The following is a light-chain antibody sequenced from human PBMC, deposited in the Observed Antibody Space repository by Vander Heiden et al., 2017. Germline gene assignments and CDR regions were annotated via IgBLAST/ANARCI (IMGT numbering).Light chain of an antibody. CDR3: QQSYSTSLIT. Sequence: DIQMTQSPSSLSASVGDRVTITCRASQSISSYLNWYQQKPGKAPKLLIYAASSLQSGVPSRFSGSGSGTDFTLTISSLQPEDFATYYCQQSYSTSLITFGGGTKVXIK. CDR2: AAS. CDR1: QSISSY. J-gene: IGKJ4*01. V-gene: IGKV1-39*01.